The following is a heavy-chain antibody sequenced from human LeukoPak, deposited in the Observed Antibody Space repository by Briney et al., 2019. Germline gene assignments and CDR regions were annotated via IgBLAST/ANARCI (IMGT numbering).Heavy chain of an antibody. V-gene: IGHV4-30-4*08. Sequence: PSQTLSLTCTVSGGSISSDDYYWTWIRQPPGEGLEWIGYMFYSGSTFYNPSLKSRVTISVDTSKNHFSLKLSSVTAADTAVYYCARHNYGSGSYDWFDPWGQGSLVTVSS. D-gene: IGHD3-10*01. J-gene: IGHJ5*02. CDR2: MFYSGST. CDR1: GGSISSDDYY. CDR3: ARHNYGSGSYDWFDP.